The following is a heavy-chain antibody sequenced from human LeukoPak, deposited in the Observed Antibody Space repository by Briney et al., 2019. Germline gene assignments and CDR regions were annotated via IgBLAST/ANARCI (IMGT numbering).Heavy chain of an antibody. CDR3: ARAPDYSNYLDY. CDR1: GGSFRGYY. V-gene: IGHV4-34*01. J-gene: IGHJ4*02. CDR2: INHSGST. D-gene: IGHD4-11*01. Sequence: SETLSLTCAVYGGSFRGYYRSWVRQPPGKGLEWIGEINHSGSTKYNPSLESRVTISIDTSKNQFSLKLNSVTAADTAVYYCARAPDYSNYLDYWGQGSLVTVSS.